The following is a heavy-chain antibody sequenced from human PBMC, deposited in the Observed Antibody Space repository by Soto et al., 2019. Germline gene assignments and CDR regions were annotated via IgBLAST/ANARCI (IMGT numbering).Heavy chain of an antibody. CDR2: TYPGDSDI. CDR3: ARRGASGSIAY. D-gene: IGHD3-10*01. CDR1: GYIFTIFW. V-gene: IGHV5-51*01. Sequence: GESLKISCEASGYIFTIFWIGWVRQMPGKGLEWMGVTYPGDSDIRYSPSFQGQVTISADRSISTAYLQWNSLKASDTAMYYCARRGASGSIAYWGQRTLVTVSS. J-gene: IGHJ4*02.